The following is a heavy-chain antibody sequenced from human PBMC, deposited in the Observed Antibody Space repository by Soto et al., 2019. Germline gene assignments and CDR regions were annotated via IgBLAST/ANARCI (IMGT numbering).Heavy chain of an antibody. V-gene: IGHV2-5*02. CDR3: XXXXXEDWFDP. J-gene: IGHJ5*02. Sequence: QITLKESGPTLVKSTQTLTLTCTFSGFSLTTSGVGVGWIRQPPGKALEWLALIYWDDDKRYSPSLKRRISXXXXXXXXXXXXXXXXXXXXXTXXXXXXXXXXEDWFDPWGQGTLVTVSS. CDR2: IYWDDDK. CDR1: GFSLTTSGVG.